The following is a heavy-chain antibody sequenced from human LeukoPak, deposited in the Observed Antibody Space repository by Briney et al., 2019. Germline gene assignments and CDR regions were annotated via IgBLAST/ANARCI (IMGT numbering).Heavy chain of an antibody. CDR3: AKKRAAAGPSFDY. V-gene: IGHV4-59*08. D-gene: IGHD6-13*01. CDR2: IYYSGST. Sequence: SETLSLTCTVSGGSIRSHYWSWIRQPPGKGLEWIGYIYYSGSTSYNPSLKSRVTISADTSKNQFSLNLSSVTAADTAVYYCAKKRAAAGPSFDYWGQGTLVTVSS. J-gene: IGHJ4*02. CDR1: GGSIRSHY.